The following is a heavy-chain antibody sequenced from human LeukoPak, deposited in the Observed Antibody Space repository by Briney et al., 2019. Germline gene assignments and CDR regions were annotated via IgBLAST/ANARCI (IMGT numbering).Heavy chain of an antibody. CDR3: ATSLPAAGYYFDH. D-gene: IGHD6-13*01. Sequence: GASVKVSCKASGYTFTSYYMHWVRQAPGRGLEWMGIINLSRGTATYAQKFQGRVTMTRETSTSTVNMELSCLRSEDTAVYYCATSLPAAGYYFDHWGQGTLVTVSS. CDR1: GYTFTSYY. CDR2: INLSRGTA. J-gene: IGHJ4*02. V-gene: IGHV1-46*01.